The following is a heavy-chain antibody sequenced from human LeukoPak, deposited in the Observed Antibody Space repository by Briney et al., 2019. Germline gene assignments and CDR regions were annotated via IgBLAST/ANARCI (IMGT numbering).Heavy chain of an antibody. D-gene: IGHD2-2*02. CDR3: ARAPLEDCSSTSCYTPQIDR. Sequence: ASVKISFKASVYTFTSYGSSWVRQALRQGLEWVGWISAYNDYTNYAQKLQAGLTMTTDTSTSTAYMELRSLRSDDTAVYYCARAPLEDCSSTSCYTPQIDRWGQGTLVTVSS. CDR2: ISAYNDYT. V-gene: IGHV1-18*01. CDR1: VYTFTSYG. J-gene: IGHJ5*02.